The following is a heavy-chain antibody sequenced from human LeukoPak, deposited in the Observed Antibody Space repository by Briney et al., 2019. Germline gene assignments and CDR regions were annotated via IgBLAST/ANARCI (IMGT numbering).Heavy chain of an antibody. CDR2: ISAYNGNT. J-gene: IGHJ3*02. D-gene: IGHD1-26*01. V-gene: IGHV1-18*01. CDR3: ASYSGSYSRAFDI. Sequence: ASVKVSCKASGYTFTIYGITWVRQAPGQVLEWMGWISAYNGNTNYAQKLQGRVTMTTDTSTSTAYMELRSLRSDDTAVYYCASYSGSYSRAFDIWGQGTMVTVSS. CDR1: GYTFTIYG.